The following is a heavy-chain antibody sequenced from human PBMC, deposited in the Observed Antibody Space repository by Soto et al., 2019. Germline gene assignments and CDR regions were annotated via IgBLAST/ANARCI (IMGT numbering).Heavy chain of an antibody. CDR2: ISPYSGYT. D-gene: IGHD2-2*01. V-gene: IGHV1-18*01. CDR1: GYNFIKYG. CDR3: TREAIVVIPAAQPSHFDS. J-gene: IGHJ4*02. Sequence: QVQLVQSGAEVKKPGASVKVSCKGLGYNFIKYGINWVRQAPGQGIEWMGWISPYSGYTHSAQTFQGRLTLTTDTAATTTYMELRSLRSADTALYYCTREAIVVIPAAQPSHFDSWGQGTLVTVSS.